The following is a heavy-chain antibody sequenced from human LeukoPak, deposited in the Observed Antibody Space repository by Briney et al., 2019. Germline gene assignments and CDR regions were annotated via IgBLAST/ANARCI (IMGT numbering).Heavy chain of an antibody. CDR2: IYTSGST. Sequence: SETLSLTCTVSGGSISSDYWSWSRQPAGKGLEWIGRIYTSGSTNYNASLKSRVSMSVDTSKNQFSLKLSSMTAADTAVFYCARENSGSYREFDYWGQGTLVTVSS. D-gene: IGHD1-26*01. CDR1: GGSISSDY. V-gene: IGHV4-4*07. CDR3: ARENSGSYREFDY. J-gene: IGHJ4*02.